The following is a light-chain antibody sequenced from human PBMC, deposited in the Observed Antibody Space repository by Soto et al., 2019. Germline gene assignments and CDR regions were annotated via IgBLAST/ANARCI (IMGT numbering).Light chain of an antibody. V-gene: IGLV2-8*01. CDR3: SSYAGSNIYV. CDR2: EVS. CDR1: SSDIGAYNY. Sequence: QSVLAQPASVSGSPGQSIAISCTGTSSDIGAYNYVSWYQQHPGKAPKLMIYEVSKRPSGVPDRFSGSKSGNTASLTVSGLQAEDEADYYCSSYAGSNIYVFGTGTKVTVL. J-gene: IGLJ1*01.